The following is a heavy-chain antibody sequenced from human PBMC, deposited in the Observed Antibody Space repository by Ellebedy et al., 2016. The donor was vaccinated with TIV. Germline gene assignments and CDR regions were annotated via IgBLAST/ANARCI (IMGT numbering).Heavy chain of an antibody. J-gene: IGHJ4*02. CDR1: GFTFSSYA. CDR2: ISGSGGST. CDR3: ARDGEWLALLHYFDY. Sequence: GESLKISXAASGFTFSSYAMSWVRQAPGKGLEWVSAISGSGGSTYYADSVKGRFTISRDNSKNTLYLQMNSLRAEDTAVYYCARDGEWLALLHYFDYWGQGTLVTVSS. V-gene: IGHV3-23*01. D-gene: IGHD6-19*01.